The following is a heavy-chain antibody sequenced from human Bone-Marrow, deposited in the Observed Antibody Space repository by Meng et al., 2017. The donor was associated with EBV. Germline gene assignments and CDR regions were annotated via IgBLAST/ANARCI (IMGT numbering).Heavy chain of an antibody. Sequence: QVQXVESGXXXVKPGGSXRLSCAASGFTFSDHYMTWIRQAPGKGLEWISYISSSGSTIYSADSMKGRFTISRDNAKNSLYLQMNSLRAEDTAVYYCARSAPYQMATIAYWGQGTLVTVSS. CDR2: ISSSGSTI. V-gene: IGHV3-11*01. D-gene: IGHD5-24*01. J-gene: IGHJ4*02. CDR3: ARSAPYQMATIAY. CDR1: GFTFSDHY.